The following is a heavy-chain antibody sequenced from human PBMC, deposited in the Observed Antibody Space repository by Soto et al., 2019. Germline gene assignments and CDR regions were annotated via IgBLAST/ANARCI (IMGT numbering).Heavy chain of an antibody. CDR1: GGSISSGGYS. CDR2: IYHSGST. V-gene: IGHV4-30-2*05. D-gene: IGHD4-4*01. CDR3: ARTLGPQVTGYVDSDYRWTIDQ. J-gene: IGHJ4*02. Sequence: SETLSLTCAVSGGSISSGGYSWSWIRQPPGKGLEWIGYIYHSGSTYYNPSLKSRVIISVDTSKNQFFLRMTSVTAADTGVYFCARTLGPQVTGYVDSDYRWTIDQWGQGTLVTVSS.